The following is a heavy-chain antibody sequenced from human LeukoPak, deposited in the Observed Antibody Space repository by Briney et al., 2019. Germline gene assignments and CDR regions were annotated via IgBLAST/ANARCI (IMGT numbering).Heavy chain of an antibody. CDR1: GFTFNTYA. J-gene: IGHJ4*02. CDR3: ARLKRNGYYDSSGYYYFDY. CDR2: ISDSGGSA. Sequence: GGSLRLSCAASGFTFNTYAMSWVRQDPGKGLEGVSAISDSGGSAYYADSVKGRFTISRDNSKNTLYLQMNSLRAEDTAVYYCARLKRNGYYDSSGYYYFDYWGQGTLVTVSS. D-gene: IGHD3-22*01. V-gene: IGHV3-23*01.